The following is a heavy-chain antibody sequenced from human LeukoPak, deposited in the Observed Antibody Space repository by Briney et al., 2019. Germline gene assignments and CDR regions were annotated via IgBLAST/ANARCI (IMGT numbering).Heavy chain of an antibody. CDR2: INHSGNT. D-gene: IGHD5-18*01. CDR3: ARGLRRYSKAFPFDY. CDR1: GVSFSDYY. V-gene: IGHV4-34*01. Sequence: PSETLSPTCAVYGVSFSDYYWRWIRQPPGKGLEWIGEINHSGNTIYHPSLKSRVTISVDTSKNQFSLRLSSVTAADTTVYYCARGLRRYSKAFPFDYWGQGTLVTVSS. J-gene: IGHJ4*02.